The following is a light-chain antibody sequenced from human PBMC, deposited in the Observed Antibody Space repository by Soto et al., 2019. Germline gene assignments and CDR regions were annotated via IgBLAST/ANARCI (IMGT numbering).Light chain of an antibody. CDR3: SSYTSSSTLVV. V-gene: IGLV2-14*01. Sequence: QSVLTQPASVSGSPGQSITFSCTGSSSDVGGYNYVSWYQQYPGKAPKLMIYDVSNRPSGVSNRFSGSKSGNTASLTISGLQAEDEADYYCSSYTSSSTLVVFGGGTKLTVL. J-gene: IGLJ2*01. CDR1: SSDVGGYNY. CDR2: DVS.